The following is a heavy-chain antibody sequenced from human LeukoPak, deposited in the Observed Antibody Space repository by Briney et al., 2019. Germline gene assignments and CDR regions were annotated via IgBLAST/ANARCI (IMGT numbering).Heavy chain of an antibody. Sequence: SETLSLTCTVSGGSISSYYWSWIRQPPGQGLEWIGYIYYSGSTNYNPSLNSRVTISVDTSKNQFALKLSSVTAADTAVYYCERQRAVAGLCVFDFWGQGTMVTVSS. J-gene: IGHJ3*01. V-gene: IGHV4-59*08. CDR3: ERQRAVAGLCVFDF. CDR2: IYYSGST. CDR1: GGSISSYY. D-gene: IGHD6-19*01.